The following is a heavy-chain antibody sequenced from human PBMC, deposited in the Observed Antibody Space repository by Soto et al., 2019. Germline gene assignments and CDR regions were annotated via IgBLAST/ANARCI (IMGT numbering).Heavy chain of an antibody. D-gene: IGHD3-3*01. CDR3: ARDPFWSGYYTPRDDY. V-gene: IGHV3-21*01. CDR2: ISSSSSYI. Sequence: GESLKISCAASGFTFSSYSMNWVRQAPGKGLEWVSSISSSSSYIYYADSVKGRFTISRDNAKNSLYLQMNSLRAEDTAVYYCARDPFWSGYYTPRDDYWGQGTLVTVSS. CDR1: GFTFSSYS. J-gene: IGHJ4*02.